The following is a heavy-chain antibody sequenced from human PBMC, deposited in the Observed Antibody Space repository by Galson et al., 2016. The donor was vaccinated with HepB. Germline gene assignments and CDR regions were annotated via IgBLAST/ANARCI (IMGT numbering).Heavy chain of an antibody. Sequence: SLRLSCAASGFTFNSYKMNWVRQAPGKGLEWVSSISSSRISSYYADSVKGRFTVSRDNAKNTLYLQMISLRVEGTAVYYCAREMVGGWIGDDYNYQYYYAMDGWGQGTTVTVSS. CDR3: AREMVGGWIGDDYNYQYYYAMDG. J-gene: IGHJ6*02. CDR1: GFTFNSYK. V-gene: IGHV3-21*01. D-gene: IGHD3-10*01. CDR2: ISSSRISS.